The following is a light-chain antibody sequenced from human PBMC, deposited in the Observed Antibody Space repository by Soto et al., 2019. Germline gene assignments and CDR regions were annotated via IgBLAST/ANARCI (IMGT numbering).Light chain of an antibody. Sequence: DIVMTQSPDSLAVPLGERATINCKSSQSVLYSPNNKNYIAWYQQKPGQPPKLLIYWASTRESGVPDRFSGSGSGTDFTLTISSLQAEDVAVYYCQQCYTTPFTFGPGTKVDVK. CDR3: QQCYTTPFT. CDR1: QSVLYSPNNKNY. CDR2: WAS. J-gene: IGKJ3*01. V-gene: IGKV4-1*01.